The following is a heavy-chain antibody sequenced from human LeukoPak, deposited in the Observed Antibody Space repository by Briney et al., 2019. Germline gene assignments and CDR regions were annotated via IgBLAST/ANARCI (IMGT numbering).Heavy chain of an antibody. V-gene: IGHV1-46*01. Sequence: ASVKVSCKAFGYTFTSNYMHWVRQAPGQGPEGMGVISPSGGSTTYAQKFQGRVTLTRDMSTSTDYLELSGLRSDDTAVYYCARDSRVYYDSSGYYPDYWGQGTLVTVSS. CDR3: ARDSRVYYDSSGYYPDY. CDR2: ISPSGGST. J-gene: IGHJ4*02. CDR1: GYTFTSNY. D-gene: IGHD3-22*01.